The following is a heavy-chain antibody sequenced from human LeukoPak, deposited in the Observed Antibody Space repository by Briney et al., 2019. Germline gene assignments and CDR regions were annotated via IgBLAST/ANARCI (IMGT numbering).Heavy chain of an antibody. J-gene: IGHJ4*02. CDR3: AREPHVDTAMVATYFDY. V-gene: IGHV4-34*01. CDR2: INHSGST. Sequence: SETLSLTCAVYGGSFSGYYWSWIRQPPGKGLEWIGEINHSGSTYYNPSLKSRVTISVDTSKNQFSLKLSSVTAADTAVYYCAREPHVDTAMVATYFDYWGQGTLVTVSS. D-gene: IGHD5-18*01. CDR1: GGSFSGYY.